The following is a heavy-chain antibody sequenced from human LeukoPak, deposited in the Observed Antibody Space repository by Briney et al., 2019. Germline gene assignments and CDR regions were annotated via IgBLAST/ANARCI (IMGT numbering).Heavy chain of an antibody. D-gene: IGHD3-10*02. Sequence: ALVKVSCKASGGTFSNYAISWVRQAPGQGLEWMGGIIPIFGTANYAQKFQGRVTITTDESTTTAYMELSSLRSEDTAVYYCAREHTAMFDYYYYMDVWGKGTTVTVSS. CDR2: IIPIFGTA. CDR1: GGTFSNYA. CDR3: AREHTAMFDYYYYMDV. V-gene: IGHV1-69*05. J-gene: IGHJ6*03.